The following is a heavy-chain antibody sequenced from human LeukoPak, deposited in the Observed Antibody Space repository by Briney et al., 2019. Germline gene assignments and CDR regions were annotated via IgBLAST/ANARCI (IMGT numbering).Heavy chain of an antibody. J-gene: IGHJ4*02. CDR2: IYSGGST. D-gene: IGHD4-11*01. CDR3: ARDPPAVTTNTYG. CDR1: GFTVSNSY. V-gene: IGHV3-66*01. Sequence: GGSLRLSCAASGFTVSNSYMNWVRQAPGKGLEWVSLIYSGGSTSYADSVKGRFTISRDNSKNTLYLQMDSLRVDDTAVYYCARDPPAVTTNTYGWGQGTLVTVSS.